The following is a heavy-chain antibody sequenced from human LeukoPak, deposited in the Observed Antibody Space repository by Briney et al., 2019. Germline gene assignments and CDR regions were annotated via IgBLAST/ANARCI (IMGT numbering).Heavy chain of an antibody. Sequence: GASVKVSCKASGYTFTSYDINWVRQATGQGLEWMGWMNPNSGNTGYAQKLQGRVTMTRNTSISTAYMELSSLRSEDTAVYYCARVYYDSSGYPYGDAFDIWGQGTMVTVSS. CDR2: MNPNSGNT. CDR3: ARVYYDSSGYPYGDAFDI. V-gene: IGHV1-8*01. CDR1: GYTFTSYD. J-gene: IGHJ3*02. D-gene: IGHD3-22*01.